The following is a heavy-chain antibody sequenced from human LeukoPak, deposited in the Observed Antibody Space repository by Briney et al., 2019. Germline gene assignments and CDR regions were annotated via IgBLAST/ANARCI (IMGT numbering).Heavy chain of an antibody. Sequence: GGSLRLSCAASGFTFTSSEMSWVRQAPGKGLEWVSYISSTGKTIYHADSVKGRFTISRDNTRSSLYLQMNSLRAEDTALYFCARQFGGYEQQMASDALDIWGQGTMVTVS. V-gene: IGHV3-48*03. CDR2: ISSTGKTI. D-gene: IGHD6-13*01. CDR1: GFTFTSSE. J-gene: IGHJ3*02. CDR3: ARQFGGYEQQMASDALDI.